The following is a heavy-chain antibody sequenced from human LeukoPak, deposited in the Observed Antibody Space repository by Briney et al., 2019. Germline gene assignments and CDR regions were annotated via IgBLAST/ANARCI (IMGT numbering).Heavy chain of an antibody. CDR1: GFTFSSYS. CDR3: ARDGYSYGYYFDY. V-gene: IGHV3-48*04. CDR2: ISSTSSTK. Sequence: PGGSLRLSCAASGFTFSSYSLNWVRQAPGKGLEWVSYISSTSSTKYYADSVKGRFTISRDNAKNSLYLQMNSLRAEDTAVYYCARDGYSYGYYFDYWGQGTLVTVSS. D-gene: IGHD5-18*01. J-gene: IGHJ4*02.